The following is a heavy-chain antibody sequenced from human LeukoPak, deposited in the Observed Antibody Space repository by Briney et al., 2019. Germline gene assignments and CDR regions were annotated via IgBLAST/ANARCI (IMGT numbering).Heavy chain of an antibody. D-gene: IGHD3-22*01. CDR3: AKPNYYDSSGP. V-gene: IGHV3-23*01. J-gene: IGHJ4*02. CDR1: GFIFSSYW. Sequence: GGSLRLSCAGSGFIFSSYWMAWVRQAPGKGLEWVSAISGSGGSTYYADSVKGRFTISRDNSKNTLYLQMNSLRAEDTAVYYCAKPNYYDSSGPWGQGTLVTVSS. CDR2: ISGSGGST.